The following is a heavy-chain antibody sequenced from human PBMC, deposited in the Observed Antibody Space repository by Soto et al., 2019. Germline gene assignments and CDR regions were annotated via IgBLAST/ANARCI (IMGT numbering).Heavy chain of an antibody. CDR3: ARNGLFGELFSAVYY. J-gene: IGHJ4*02. CDR2: ISGSGGST. Sequence: GGSLRLSCAASGFTFSSYAMSWVRQAPGKGLEWVSAISGSGGSTYYADSVKGRFTISRDNSKNTLYLQMNSLRAEDTAVYYCARNGLFGELFSAVYYWGQGTLVTVSS. CDR1: GFTFSSYA. V-gene: IGHV3-23*01. D-gene: IGHD3-10*01.